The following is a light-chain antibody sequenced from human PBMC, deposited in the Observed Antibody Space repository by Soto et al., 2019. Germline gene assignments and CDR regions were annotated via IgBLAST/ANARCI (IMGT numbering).Light chain of an antibody. CDR3: QQLNSYPLT. Sequence: DVKLTQSRSFLSASVGDRVTITCRASQDISSYLAWYQQKPGKAPKFLVYAASTLQSGVPSRFSGRGSGTEFTLTITSLQPEDFATYYCQQLNSYPLTFGGGTKVEIK. V-gene: IGKV1-9*01. J-gene: IGKJ4*01. CDR1: QDISSY. CDR2: AAS.